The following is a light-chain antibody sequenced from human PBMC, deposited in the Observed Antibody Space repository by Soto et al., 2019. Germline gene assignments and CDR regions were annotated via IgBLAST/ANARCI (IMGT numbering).Light chain of an antibody. Sequence: QSALTQPASVSGSPGPSITISCPGTSSYVGSYNLVSWYQQHPGKAPNLMIYEGSKRPSGVTNRFSGSKSGNTASLTISGLQAEDEADYYCCSYAGSSTPYVFGTGTQVTVL. CDR1: SSYVGSYNL. CDR3: CSYAGSSTPYV. V-gene: IGLV2-23*01. CDR2: EGS. J-gene: IGLJ1*01.